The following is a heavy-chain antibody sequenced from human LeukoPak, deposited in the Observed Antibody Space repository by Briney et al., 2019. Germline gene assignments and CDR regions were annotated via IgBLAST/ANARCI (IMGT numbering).Heavy chain of an antibody. CDR3: ARNTGSPFDY. V-gene: IGHV6-1*01. CDR2: TYYRSKWKN. J-gene: IGHJ4*02. Sequence: QSQTLSLTCAISGDSVSSNSVAWNWIRQSPSRGLEWLGRTYYRSKWKNGYAVSVKSRIIINPDTSKNQFSLQLKSVTPEDSAIYYCARNTGSPFDYWGQGTLVTVSS. D-gene: IGHD1-26*01. CDR1: GDSVSSNSVA.